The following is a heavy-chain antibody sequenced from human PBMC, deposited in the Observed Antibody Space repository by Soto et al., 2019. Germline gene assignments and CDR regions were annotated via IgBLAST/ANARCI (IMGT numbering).Heavy chain of an antibody. V-gene: IGHV1-69*01. D-gene: IGHD4-17*01. CDR3: ARVRWDYCELGECDY. J-gene: IGHJ4*02. Sequence: QVQLVQSGAEVKKPGSSVKVSCKASGGTFSSYAISWVRQAPGQGLEWMGGIITIFGTANYAQKFQGRVTITADESTSTAYMELSSLGSEGTAVYYSARVRWDYCELGECDYWGQGTLVTVSS. CDR2: IITIFGTA. CDR1: GGTFSSYA.